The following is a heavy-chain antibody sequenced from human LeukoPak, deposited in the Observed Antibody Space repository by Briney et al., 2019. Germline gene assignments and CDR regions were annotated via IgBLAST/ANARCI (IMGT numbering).Heavy chain of an antibody. Sequence: SETLSLTCTVSGGSISSYYWSWIRQPAGKGLKWIGRIYGTGTITYNPSLQSRVTMSVDTSKNEFSLKMSSVTAADTAVYYCTRDSGTTGEVKFDPWGQGTLVAVSS. CDR2: IYGTGTI. J-gene: IGHJ5*02. V-gene: IGHV4-4*07. CDR1: GGSISSYY. D-gene: IGHD3-10*01. CDR3: TRDSGTTGEVKFDP.